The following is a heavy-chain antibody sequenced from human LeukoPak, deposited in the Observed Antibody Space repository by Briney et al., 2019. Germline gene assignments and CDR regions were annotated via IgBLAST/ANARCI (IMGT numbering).Heavy chain of an antibody. CDR2: IYHSGST. D-gene: IGHD6-13*01. J-gene: IGHJ5*02. CDR3: ARGVAAAGTDWFDP. Sequence: GSLRLSCAASGFTFSSYAMSWVRQPPGKGLEWIGEIYHSGSTNYNPSLKSRVTISVDKSKNQFSLKLSSVTAADTAVYYCARGVAAAGTDWFDPWGQGTLVTVSS. V-gene: IGHV4-4*02. CDR1: GFTFSSYAM.